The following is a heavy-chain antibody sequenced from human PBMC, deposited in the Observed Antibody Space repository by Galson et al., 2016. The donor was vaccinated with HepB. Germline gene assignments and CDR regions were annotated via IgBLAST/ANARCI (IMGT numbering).Heavy chain of an antibody. Sequence: SLRLSCAASGFTFSTSGMNWVRQAPGKGLQWISYISSGISPIYYADSVMGRFTISRDNAENSLYLQMNSLRDADTAVYYCARELVRSAFDLWGQGTMVTVSS. V-gene: IGHV3-48*02. CDR1: GFTFSTSG. CDR3: ARELVRSAFDL. CDR2: ISSGISPI. D-gene: IGHD1-26*01. J-gene: IGHJ3*01.